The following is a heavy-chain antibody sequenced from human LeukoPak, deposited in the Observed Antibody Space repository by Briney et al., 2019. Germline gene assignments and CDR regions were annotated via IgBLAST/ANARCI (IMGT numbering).Heavy chain of an antibody. CDR1: GYTFTSYD. CDR3: AREIRVGYCSGGSCYSLDY. J-gene: IGHJ4*02. Sequence: ASVKVSCKASGYTFTSYDINWVRQATGQGLEWMGWMNPNSGNTGYAQKFQGRVTMTRNTSISTAYMELSSLRSEDTAVYYCAREIRVGYCSGGSCYSLDYWGQGTLVTVSS. CDR2: MNPNSGNT. V-gene: IGHV1-8*01. D-gene: IGHD2-15*01.